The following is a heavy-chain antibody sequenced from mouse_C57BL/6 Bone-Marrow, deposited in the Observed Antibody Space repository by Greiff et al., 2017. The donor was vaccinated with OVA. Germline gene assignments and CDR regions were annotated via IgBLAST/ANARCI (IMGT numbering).Heavy chain of an antibody. D-gene: IGHD4-1*01. J-gene: IGHJ2*01. Sequence: EVKVVESGGGLVKPGGSLKLSCAASGFTFSSYAMSWVRQTPEKRPEWVATISDGGSYTYYPDNVKGRFTISRDNAKNNLYLQMSHLKSEDTAMYYCAREANWEYYFDDWGQGTTLTVSS. CDR3: AREANWEYYFDD. CDR1: GFTFSSYA. V-gene: IGHV5-4*01. CDR2: ISDGGSYT.